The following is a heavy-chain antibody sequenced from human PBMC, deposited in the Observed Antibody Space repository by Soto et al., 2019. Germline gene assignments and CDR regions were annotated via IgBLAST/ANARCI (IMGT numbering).Heavy chain of an antibody. V-gene: IGHV1-69*06. CDR3: ARAIKRWEVNYYFDF. CDR2: IVVDSNTA. Sequence: QVVLLQSGAEVKEPGSSVRVSCQVSGSTFNNFAFSCVRQAPGHGPEWMGGIVVDSNTAEYSQRFQDRVTITADTSTDTLYMELGSLTFEDTAVYYCARAIKRWEVNYYFDFWGQGTLVTVSS. D-gene: IGHD1-26*01. CDR1: GSTFNNFA. J-gene: IGHJ4*02.